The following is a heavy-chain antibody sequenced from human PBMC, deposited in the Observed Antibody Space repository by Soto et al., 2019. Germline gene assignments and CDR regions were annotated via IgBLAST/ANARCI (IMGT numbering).Heavy chain of an antibody. Sequence: PSETLSLTCAVYGGSFSGYYWSWIRQHPGKGLEWIGEINHSGSTNYNPSLKSRVTISVDTSKNQFSLKLSSVTAADTAVYYCARGRFVVVPAGEKPELPTNGYFDYWGQGTLVTVSS. J-gene: IGHJ4*02. D-gene: IGHD2-2*01. V-gene: IGHV4-34*01. CDR3: ARGRFVVVPAGEKPELPTNGYFDY. CDR2: INHSGST. CDR1: GGSFSGYY.